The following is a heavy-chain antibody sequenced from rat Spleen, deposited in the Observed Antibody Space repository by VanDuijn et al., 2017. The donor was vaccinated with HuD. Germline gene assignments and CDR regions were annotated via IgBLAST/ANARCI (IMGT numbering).Heavy chain of an antibody. V-gene: IGHV5-31*01. Sequence: EVQLVESGGGLEQPGRSLKLACVASGFTFNKYWMTWIRQAPGKGLAWVASITNTGGNTYYPDSVKGRFTISRDNAKSTLYLQMDSLRSEDTATYYCARHNSGYGVMDAWGQGASVTVSS. J-gene: IGHJ4*01. D-gene: IGHD4-3*01. CDR1: GFTFNKYW. CDR3: ARHNSGYGVMDA. CDR2: ITNTGGNT.